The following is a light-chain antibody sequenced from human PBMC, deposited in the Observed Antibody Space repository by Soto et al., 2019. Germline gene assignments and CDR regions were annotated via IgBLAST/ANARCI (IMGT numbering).Light chain of an antibody. V-gene: IGKV3-20*01. CDR2: GAS. CDR3: QLYGRLPRVT. Sequence: EIVLTQSPGTLSLSPGERATLSCRASQSVSSSYLAWYQQTPGQAPRLLIYGASSRATGIPHRFSGSGSGTDLTLTTRRLEPAYFSVDYCQLYGRLPRVTFGPGAKGVIK. CDR1: QSVSSSY. J-gene: IGKJ3*01.